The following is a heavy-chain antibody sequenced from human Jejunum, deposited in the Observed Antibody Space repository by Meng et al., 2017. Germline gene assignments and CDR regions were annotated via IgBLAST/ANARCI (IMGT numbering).Heavy chain of an antibody. CDR1: GGCVGRAGYQ. CDR2: ANT. V-gene: IGHV4-61*08. Sequence: QVQLQGSGPGLVRPSQARSLICTVSGGCVGRAGYQWGWIRQPPGRGLEWIGYANTNYNPSLKRRVTISLDTSRNLFSLSLTSVTAADTAVYYCARDYMGSLDYWGQGILVTVSS. D-gene: IGHD1-26*01. J-gene: IGHJ4*02. CDR3: ARDYMGSLDY.